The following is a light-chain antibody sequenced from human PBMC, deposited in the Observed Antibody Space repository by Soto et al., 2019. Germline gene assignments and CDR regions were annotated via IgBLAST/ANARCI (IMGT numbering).Light chain of an antibody. J-gene: IGLJ1*01. Sequence: TQPRSVSGSPGQSVTISCSGTSSDVGAYNYVSWYQQHPGEAPRLMMYDVTMRPSGVPDRFSGSKSGNTASLTISGLQAEDEADYYCCSYAGTSSFEVFGTGTKLTVL. CDR2: DVT. V-gene: IGLV2-11*01. CDR1: SSDVGAYNY. CDR3: CSYAGTSSFEV.